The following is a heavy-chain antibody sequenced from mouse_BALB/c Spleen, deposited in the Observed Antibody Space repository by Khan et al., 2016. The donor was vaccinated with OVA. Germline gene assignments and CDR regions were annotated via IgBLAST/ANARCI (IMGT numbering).Heavy chain of an antibody. V-gene: IGHV3-2*02. CDR3: ARVYGGDFDY. J-gene: IGHJ2*01. CDR2: ISYSGNT. Sequence: EVQLQQSGPGLVKPSQSLSLTCTVTGYSITSDYAWNWIRQFPGNKLEWMGYISYSGNTNYNPSLRSRISINRDTSKNQFFLQLNSVTTEDTATXYGARVYGGDFDYWGQGTTLTVSA. CDR1: GYSITSDYA. D-gene: IGHD1-1*01.